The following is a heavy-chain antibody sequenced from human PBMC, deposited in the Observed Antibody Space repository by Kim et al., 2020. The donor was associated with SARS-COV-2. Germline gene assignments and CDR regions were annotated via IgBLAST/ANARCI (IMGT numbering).Heavy chain of an antibody. D-gene: IGHD3-10*01. J-gene: IGHJ4*02. Sequence: GGSLRLSCAASGFSFSDYYMSWIRRAPGKGLEFLSYITTTTAYYADSVKGRFTISRDNAKNSLYLQMNSLRAEDTALYYCARGYSMIREWGQGTLVTVSS. CDR2: ITTTTA. CDR1: GFSFSDYY. V-gene: IGHV3-11*01. CDR3: ARGYSMIRE.